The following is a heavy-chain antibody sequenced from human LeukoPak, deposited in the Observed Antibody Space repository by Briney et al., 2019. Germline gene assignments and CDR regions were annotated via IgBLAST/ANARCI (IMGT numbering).Heavy chain of an antibody. D-gene: IGHD3-16*01. J-gene: IGHJ4*02. CDR1: GLSFGDYG. V-gene: IGHV3-74*01. CDR2: INSDGSST. Sequence: GGSLRLSCTVSGLSFGDYGMSWVRQAPGKGLVWVSRINSDGSSTSYADSVKGRFTISRDNAKNTLYLQMNSLRAEDTAVYYCAKVWGSYRGPFGGHYDYWGQGTLVTVSS. CDR3: AKVWGSYRGPFGGHYDY.